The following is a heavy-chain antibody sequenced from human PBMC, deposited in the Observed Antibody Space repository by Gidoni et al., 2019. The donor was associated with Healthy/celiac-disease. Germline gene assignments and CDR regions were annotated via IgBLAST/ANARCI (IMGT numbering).Heavy chain of an antibody. V-gene: IGHV3-33*01. J-gene: IGHJ4*02. CDR2: IWYDGSNK. CDR3: AREGAVAASAGAFDY. D-gene: IGHD6-19*01. CDR1: GFTFSSYG. Sequence: QVQLVEPGGGVVQPGRSLRPSCAASGFTFSSYGMHWVRQAPGKGLEWVAVIWYDGSNKYYADSVKGRFTISRDNSKNTLYLQMNSLRAEDTAVYYCAREGAVAASAGAFDYWGQGTLVTVSS.